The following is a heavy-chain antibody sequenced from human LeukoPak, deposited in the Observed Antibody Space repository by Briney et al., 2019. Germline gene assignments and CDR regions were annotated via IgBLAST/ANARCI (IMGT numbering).Heavy chain of an antibody. Sequence: GGSLRLSCAGAGFTFSDYSMHWVRQAPGKGLEWVSSIPSSSSFINYADSVKGRFTISRDNAKNSLSLQMNSLRAEDTAVYYCARVGGLTRITMVRGTRGYFDYWGQGTLVTVSS. D-gene: IGHD3-10*01. V-gene: IGHV3-21*01. CDR3: ARVGGLTRITMVRGTRGYFDY. CDR1: GFTFSDYS. CDR2: IPSSSSFI. J-gene: IGHJ4*02.